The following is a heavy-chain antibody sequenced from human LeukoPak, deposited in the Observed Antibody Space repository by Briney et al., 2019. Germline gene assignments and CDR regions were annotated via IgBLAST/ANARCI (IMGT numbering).Heavy chain of an antibody. CDR3: ARLVRYCTSNSCYPFDY. CDR2: AYYSGGT. V-gene: IGHV4-39*01. Sequence: SETLSLTCTVSGGSITSYYGGWIRQPPGRGLEWIGIAYYSGGTYYTPSLKSRVTISIDTSKNQFSLKLNSVTAAGTAVYYCARLVRYCTSNSCYPFDYWGQGTLVTVSS. CDR1: GGSITSYY. D-gene: IGHD2-2*01. J-gene: IGHJ4*02.